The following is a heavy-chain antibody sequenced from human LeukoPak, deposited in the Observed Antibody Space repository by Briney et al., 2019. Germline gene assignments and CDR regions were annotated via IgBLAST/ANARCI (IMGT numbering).Heavy chain of an antibody. V-gene: IGHV4-59*01. D-gene: IGHD3-3*01. CDR3: ARTYDFWSGYYYYYYMDV. J-gene: IGHJ6*03. CDR2: IYYSGST. Sequence: PSETLSLTCTVSGGSISSYYWSWIRQPPGKGLEWIGYIYYSGSTNYNPSLKSRVTISVDTSKNQSSLKLSSVTAADTAVYYCARTYDFWSGYYYYYYMDVWGKGTTVTVSS. CDR1: GGSISSYY.